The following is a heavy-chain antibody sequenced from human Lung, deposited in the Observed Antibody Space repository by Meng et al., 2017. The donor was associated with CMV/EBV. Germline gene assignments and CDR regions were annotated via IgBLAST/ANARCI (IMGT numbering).Heavy chain of an antibody. Sequence: GEXXTISCAASGFTVSSNYMTWVRQDPGKGLEWVSVIYSGGRTYYADSVKGRFTISRDNSKNSVYLQMNSLRPEDTAVYYCARVNFGVVTYVDYWGQGTLVTVSS. J-gene: IGHJ4*02. D-gene: IGHD3-3*01. CDR1: GFTVSSNY. CDR2: IYSGGRT. V-gene: IGHV3-66*02. CDR3: ARVNFGVVTYVDY.